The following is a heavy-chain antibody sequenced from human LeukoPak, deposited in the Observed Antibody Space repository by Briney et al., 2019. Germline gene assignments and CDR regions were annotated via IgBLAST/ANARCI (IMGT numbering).Heavy chain of an antibody. CDR3: AREEDIVVVPAAFDI. V-gene: IGHV1-18*01. D-gene: IGHD2-2*01. J-gene: IGHJ3*02. CDR1: GYTFTSYG. CDR2: ISAYNGNT. Sequence: GASVKVSCKASGYTFTSYGISWVRQAPGQGLEWMGWISAYNGNTNYAQKLQGRVTMTTDTSTSTAYMELRSLRSDDTAVYYCAREEDIVVVPAAFDIWGQGTMVTVSS.